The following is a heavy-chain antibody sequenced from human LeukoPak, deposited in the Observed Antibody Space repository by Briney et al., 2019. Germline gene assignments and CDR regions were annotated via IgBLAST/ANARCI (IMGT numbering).Heavy chain of an antibody. CDR3: ARGYPAAGFNY. V-gene: IGHV4-34*01. D-gene: IGHD6-13*01. CDR2: INHSGST. Sequence: SETLSLTCAVSGGSISSYYWSWIRQPPGKGLEWIGEINHSGSTNYSPSLKSRVTISVDTSKKQFSLRLSSVTAADTAVYYCARGYPAAGFNYWGQGTLVTVSS. CDR1: GGSISSYY. J-gene: IGHJ4*02.